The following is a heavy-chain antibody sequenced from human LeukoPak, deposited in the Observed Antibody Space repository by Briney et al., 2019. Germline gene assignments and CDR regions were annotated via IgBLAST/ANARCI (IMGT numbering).Heavy chain of an antibody. J-gene: IGHJ4*02. CDR2: IKVDGSEK. CDR3: GGGSTFVSYY. V-gene: IGHV3-7*01. CDR1: GFTFSTFW. D-gene: IGHD2-2*01. Sequence: GGSLRLSCAASGFTFSTFWMSWVRQAPGKGLEWVAYIKVDGSEKYYVDSMKGRFTVSRDNAKNSLNLHMDSLRAKDTAVYVCGGGSTFVSYYLGQGTLVTVSS.